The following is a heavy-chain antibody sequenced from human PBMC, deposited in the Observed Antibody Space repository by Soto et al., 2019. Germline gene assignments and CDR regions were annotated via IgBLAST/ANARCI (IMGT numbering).Heavy chain of an antibody. D-gene: IGHD3-3*01. V-gene: IGHV4-39*01. CDR3: ARQSEWFSRPFDY. Sequence: PSETLSLTCTVSGGSISSSSYYWGWLRQPPGKGLEWIGSIYYSGSTYYNPSLKSRVTISVDTSKNQFSLKLSSVTAADTAVYYCARQSEWFSRPFDYWGQGTLVTVSS. CDR2: IYYSGST. CDR1: GGSISSSSYY. J-gene: IGHJ4*02.